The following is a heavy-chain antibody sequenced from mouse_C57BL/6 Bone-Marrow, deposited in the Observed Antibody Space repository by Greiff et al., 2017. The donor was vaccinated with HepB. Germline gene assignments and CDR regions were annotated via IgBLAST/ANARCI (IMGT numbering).Heavy chain of an antibody. J-gene: IGHJ2*01. CDR1: GYTFTDYY. Sequence: LQESGPELVKPGASVKISCKASGYTFTDYYINWVKQRPGQGLEWIGWIYPGSGNTKYNEKFKGKATLTVDTSSSTAYMQLSSLTSEDSAVYFCARPPYYRGLYYFDYWGQGTTLTVSS. V-gene: IGHV1-84*01. CDR3: ARPPYYRGLYYFDY. CDR2: IYPGSGNT. D-gene: IGHD2-14*01.